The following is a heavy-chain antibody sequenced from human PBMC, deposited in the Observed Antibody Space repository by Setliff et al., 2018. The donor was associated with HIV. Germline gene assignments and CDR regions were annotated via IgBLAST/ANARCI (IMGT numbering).Heavy chain of an antibody. J-gene: IGHJ3*02. CDR3: ARDYVWGRRAFDI. D-gene: IGHD3-16*01. CDR1: GFTFSRYW. V-gene: IGHV3-74*01. CDR2: VDSDGSGT. Sequence: LRLSCAASGFTFSRYWMHWIRQAPGKGLVWVSRVDSDGSGTSYADSVKGRFTISRDNAKNMLYLQINSLRAEDTAVYYCARDYVWGRRAFDIWGPGTMVTVSS.